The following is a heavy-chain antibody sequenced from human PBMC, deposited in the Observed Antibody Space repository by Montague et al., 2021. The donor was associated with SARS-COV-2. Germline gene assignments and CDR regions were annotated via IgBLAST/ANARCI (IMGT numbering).Heavy chain of an antibody. CDR3: ATTIYDYVWGTRVEFDY. V-gene: IGHV2-70*01. D-gene: IGHD3-16*01. CDR1: GFSLNTSGMC. CDR2: IDWDDDK. Sequence: PALVKPTQTLTLTCTFSGFSLNTSGMCVSWIRQPPGKALEWLALIDWDDDKYYSTSLKTRLTISEDTSKNQVVLTMTNMDPVDTATYYCATTIYDYVWGTRVEFDYWGQGTLVTVSS. J-gene: IGHJ4*02.